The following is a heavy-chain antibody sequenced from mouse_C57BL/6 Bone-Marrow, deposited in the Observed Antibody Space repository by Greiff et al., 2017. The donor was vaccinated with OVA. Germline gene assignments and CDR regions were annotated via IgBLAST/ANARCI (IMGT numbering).Heavy chain of an antibody. CDR2: ISSGGDYI. D-gene: IGHD3-3*01. Sequence: EVKLVESGEGLVKPGGSLKLSCAASGFTFSSYAMSWVRQTPEKRLEWVAYISSGGDYIYYADTVKGRFTISRDNARNTLYLQMSSLKSEDTAMYYCTSAGGWEGFDYWGQGTTLTVSS. CDR3: TSAGGWEGFDY. J-gene: IGHJ2*01. CDR1: GFTFSSYA. V-gene: IGHV5-9-1*02.